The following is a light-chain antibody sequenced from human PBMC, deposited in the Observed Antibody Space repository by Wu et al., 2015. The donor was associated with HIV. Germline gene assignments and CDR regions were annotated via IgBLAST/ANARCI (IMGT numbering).Light chain of an antibody. CDR1: QTVSSNY. Sequence: EIVMTQSPATLSVSAGERATLSCRASQTVSSNYLAWYQQKPGQAPRLLIYGASSRATGIPDRFSGSGSGTDFTLTISRLEPEDFVVYYCQQYGDTPLTFGGGTKVEI. CDR3: QQYGDTPLT. CDR2: GAS. J-gene: IGKJ4*01. V-gene: IGKV3-20*01.